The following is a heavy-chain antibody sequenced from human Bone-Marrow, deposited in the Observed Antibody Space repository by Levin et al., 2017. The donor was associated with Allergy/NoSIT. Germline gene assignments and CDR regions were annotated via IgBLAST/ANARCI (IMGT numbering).Heavy chain of an antibody. V-gene: IGHV4-34*01. CDR1: GGSFSGYY. CDR2: INHSGST. Sequence: GSLRLSCAVYGGSFSGYYWSWIRQPPGKGLEWIGEINHSGSTNYNPSLKSRVTISVDTSKNQFSLKLSSVTAADTAVYYCARDKRKTDSFDYWGQGTLVTVSS. D-gene: IGHD1-14*01. CDR3: ARDKRKTDSFDY. J-gene: IGHJ4*02.